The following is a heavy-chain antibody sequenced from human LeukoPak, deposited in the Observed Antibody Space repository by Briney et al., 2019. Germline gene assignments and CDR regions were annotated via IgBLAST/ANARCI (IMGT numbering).Heavy chain of an antibody. CDR2: ISYDGSNK. Sequence: PGGSLRLSCAASGFTFSSYGMHWVRQAPGKGLEWVAVISYDGSNKYYADSVKGRFTISRDNSKNTLYLQMNSLRAEDTAVYYCVPGGSSKFGYWGQGTLVTVSS. CDR3: VPGGSSKFGY. J-gene: IGHJ4*02. D-gene: IGHD2-15*01. CDR1: GFTFSSYG. V-gene: IGHV3-30*03.